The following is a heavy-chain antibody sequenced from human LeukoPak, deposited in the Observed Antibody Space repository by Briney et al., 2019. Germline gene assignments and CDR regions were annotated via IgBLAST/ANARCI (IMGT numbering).Heavy chain of an antibody. J-gene: IGHJ4*02. V-gene: IGHV3-48*03. CDR2: ISFSGSTI. D-gene: IGHD5/OR15-5a*01. CDR3: ARGVSMN. Sequence: GGSLRLSCAASGFTFSNYEMNWVRQAPGKGLEWVSYISFSGSTIYYADSVKGRFTISRDNAKNSLYLQMNSLRAEDTAVYYCARGVSMNSGQGTLVTVSS. CDR1: GFTFSNYE.